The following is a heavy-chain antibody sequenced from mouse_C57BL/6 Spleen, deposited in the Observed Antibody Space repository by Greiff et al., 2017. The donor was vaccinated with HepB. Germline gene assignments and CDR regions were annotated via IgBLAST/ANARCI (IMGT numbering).Heavy chain of an antibody. V-gene: IGHV1-18*01. CDR1: GYTFTDYN. CDR2: INPNNGGT. J-gene: IGHJ1*03. CDR3: ARSPYYNGSSYWDFDV. D-gene: IGHD1-1*01. Sequence: EVQLQQSGPELVKPGASVKIPCKASGYTFTDYNMDWVKQSHGKSLEWIGDINPNNGGTNYNQKFKGKATLTVDKSSSTAYMALRSLTSEDTAVYYCARSPYYNGSSYWDFDVWGTGTTVTVSS.